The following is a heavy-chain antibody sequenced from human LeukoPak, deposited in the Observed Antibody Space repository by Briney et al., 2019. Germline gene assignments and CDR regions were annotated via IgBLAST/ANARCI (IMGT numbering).Heavy chain of an antibody. J-gene: IGHJ6*03. CDR3: AKCTDYGGNSYYYYMDV. D-gene: IGHD4-23*01. Sequence: GALRLSCAASGFTFSSYGMHWVRQAPGKGLEWVAFIRYDGSNKYYADSVKGRFTISRDNSKNTLYLQMNSLRAEDTAVYYCAKCTDYGGNSYYYYMDVWGKGTTVTVSS. V-gene: IGHV3-30*02. CDR2: IRYDGSNK. CDR1: GFTFSSYG.